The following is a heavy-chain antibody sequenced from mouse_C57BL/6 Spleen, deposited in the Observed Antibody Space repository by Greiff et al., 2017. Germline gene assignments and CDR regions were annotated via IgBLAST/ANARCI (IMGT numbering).Heavy chain of an antibody. V-gene: IGHV1-59*01. CDR1: GYTFTSYW. Sequence: VQLQQPGAELVRPGTSVKLSCKASGYTFTSYWMHWVKQRPGQGLEWIGVIDPSDSYTNYNQKFKGKATLTVDTSSSTAYMQLSSLTSEDSAVYYCASVDYYNAIDYWGQGTSVTVSS. D-gene: IGHD2-12*01. CDR2: IDPSDSYT. CDR3: ASVDYYNAIDY. J-gene: IGHJ4*01.